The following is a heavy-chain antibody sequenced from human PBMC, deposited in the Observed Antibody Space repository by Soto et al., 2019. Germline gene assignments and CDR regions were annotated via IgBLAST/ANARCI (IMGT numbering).Heavy chain of an antibody. V-gene: IGHV3-23*01. Sequence: LRLSCAASGFTFSSYAMNWVRQAPGKGLEWVSNIRDEGGSTSYADPLKGRFTISRDNSKNTLYLQMNSLRAEDTAVYYCAKASSSGYYYLYYYFDYWGQGTLVTVSS. CDR3: AKASSSGYYYLYYYFDY. D-gene: IGHD3-22*01. CDR2: IRDEGGST. CDR1: GFTFSSYA. J-gene: IGHJ4*02.